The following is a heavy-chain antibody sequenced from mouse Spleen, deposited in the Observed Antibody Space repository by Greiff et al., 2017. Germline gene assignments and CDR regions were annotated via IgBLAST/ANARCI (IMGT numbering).Heavy chain of an antibody. V-gene: IGHV1-61*01. Sequence: VQLQQPGAELVRPGSSVKLSCKASGYTFTSYWMDWVKQRPGQGLEWIGNIYPSDSETHYNQKFKDKATLTVDKSSSTAYMQLSSLTSEDSAVYYCARGVPYGNSFAYWGQGTLVTVSA. CDR3: ARGVPYGNSFAY. J-gene: IGHJ3*01. CDR2: IYPSDSET. CDR1: GYTFTSYW. D-gene: IGHD2-10*02.